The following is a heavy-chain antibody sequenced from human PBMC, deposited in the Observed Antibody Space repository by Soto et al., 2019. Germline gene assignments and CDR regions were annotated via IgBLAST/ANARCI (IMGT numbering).Heavy chain of an antibody. CDR3: ARMSFTMVRGVLENYYYYGMDV. CDR2: INHSGST. D-gene: IGHD3-10*01. V-gene: IGHV4-34*01. J-gene: IGHJ6*02. Sequence: SETLSLTCAVYGGSFSGYYWSWIRQPPGKGLEWIGEINHSGSTNYNPSLKSRVTISVDTSKNQFSLKLSSVTAADTAVYYCARMSFTMVRGVLENYYYYGMDVWGQGTTVTVSS. CDR1: GGSFSGYY.